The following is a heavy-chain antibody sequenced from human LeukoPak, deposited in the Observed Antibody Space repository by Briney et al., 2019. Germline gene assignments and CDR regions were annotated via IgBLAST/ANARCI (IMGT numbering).Heavy chain of an antibody. D-gene: IGHD2-8*02. CDR3: ARVAVSGPTGWFDS. CDR1: GFALKSYS. Sequence: GGSLRLSCAGSGFALKSYSLTWVRQAPGKGLGWVSSISSTSAYIHYADSVKGRFTISRDNVDNVVYLEMNSLGAEDTATYYCARVAVSGPTGWFDSWGQGTLVIVSS. CDR2: ISSTSAYI. J-gene: IGHJ5*01. V-gene: IGHV3-21*01.